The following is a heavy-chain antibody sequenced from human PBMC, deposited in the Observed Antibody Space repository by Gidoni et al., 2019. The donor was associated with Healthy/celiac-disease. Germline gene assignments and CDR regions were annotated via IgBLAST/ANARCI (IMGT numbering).Heavy chain of an antibody. CDR3: ARDWGDIVVVPAA. J-gene: IGHJ4*02. CDR2: IYYSGST. V-gene: IGHV4-39*07. Sequence: QLQLQESGPGLVKLSETLSLTCTVSGGSISSSSYYWGWIRQPPGTGLEGIGSIYYSGSTYYNPSLKRRVTISGATSKNQFSLKLSSVTAADTAVYYCARDWGDIVVVPAAWGQGTLVTVSS. D-gene: IGHD2-2*01. CDR1: GGSISSSSYY.